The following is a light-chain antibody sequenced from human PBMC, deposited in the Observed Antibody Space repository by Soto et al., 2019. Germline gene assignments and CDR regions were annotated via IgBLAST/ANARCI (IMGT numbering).Light chain of an antibody. CDR3: QQYGNSPRT. J-gene: IGKJ2*01. Sequence: DIVLTQSPATLSLSPGERATLSCRASQSVSSNYLAWYQQKPGQAHRLLIYGASSMATGIPDRFSGSGSGTDFTLTISRLEPEDFAVYYCQQYGNSPRTFGQGTKVEIK. CDR1: QSVSSNY. V-gene: IGKV3-20*01. CDR2: GAS.